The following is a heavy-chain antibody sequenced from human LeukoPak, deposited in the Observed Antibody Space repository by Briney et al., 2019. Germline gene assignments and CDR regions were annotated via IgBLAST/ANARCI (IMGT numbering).Heavy chain of an antibody. D-gene: IGHD5-18*01. Sequence: PGGSLRLSCAASGFTFSSYGMHWVRQAPGKGLEWVANIKQDGSEKYYVDSVKGRFTISRDNAKNSLYLQMNSLRAEDTAVYYCARMDTAMGYYYYGMDVWGQGTTVTVSS. CDR1: GFTFSSYG. CDR2: IKQDGSEK. J-gene: IGHJ6*02. V-gene: IGHV3-7*01. CDR3: ARMDTAMGYYYYGMDV.